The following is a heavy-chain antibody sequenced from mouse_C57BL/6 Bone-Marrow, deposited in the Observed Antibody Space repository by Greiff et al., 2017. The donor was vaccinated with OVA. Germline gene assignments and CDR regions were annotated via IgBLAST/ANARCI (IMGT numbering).Heavy chain of an antibody. Sequence: EVQLVESGPELVKPGASVKISCKASGYSFTDYNMNWVKQSNGKSLEWIGVINHNYGTTSYNQKFKGKATLTVDQSSSTAYMQLNSLTSEDSAVYYGAFYYGSSYRYFDVWGTGTTVTVSS. CDR2: INHNYGTT. D-gene: IGHD1-1*01. V-gene: IGHV1-39*01. CDR3: AFYYGSSYRYFDV. J-gene: IGHJ1*03. CDR1: GYSFTDYN.